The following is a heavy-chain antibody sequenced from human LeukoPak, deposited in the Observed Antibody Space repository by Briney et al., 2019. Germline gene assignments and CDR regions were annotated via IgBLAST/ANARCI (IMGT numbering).Heavy chain of an antibody. D-gene: IGHD4-17*01. CDR1: GFTFSSYW. V-gene: IGHV3-74*01. Sequence: GGSLRLSCAASGFTFSSYWMHWVRQAPGKGLVWVSRINSDGSSTYYADSVKGRFTISRDNSKNTLYLQMNSLRAEDTALYYCAKDRDLYGDYGFDYWGQGTLVTVSS. CDR3: AKDRDLYGDYGFDY. CDR2: INSDGSST. J-gene: IGHJ4*02.